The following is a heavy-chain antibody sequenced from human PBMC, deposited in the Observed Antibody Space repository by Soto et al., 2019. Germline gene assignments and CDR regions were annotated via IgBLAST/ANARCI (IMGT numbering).Heavy chain of an antibody. CDR2: INSDGSST. CDR1: GFTFSSYW. J-gene: IGHJ3*02. V-gene: IGHV3-74*01. CDR3: ARDQDDYWVGVYHKSDAFDI. Sequence: GGSLRLSCAASGFTFSSYWMHWVRQAPGKGLVWVSRINSDGSSTSYADSVKGRFTISRDNAKNTLYLQMNSLRAEDTAVYYCARDQDDYWVGVYHKSDAFDIWGQGTMVTVSS. D-gene: IGHD2-8*02.